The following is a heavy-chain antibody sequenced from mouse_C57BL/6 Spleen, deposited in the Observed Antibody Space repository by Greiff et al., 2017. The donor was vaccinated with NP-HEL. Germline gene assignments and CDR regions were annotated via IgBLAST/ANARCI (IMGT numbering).Heavy chain of an antibody. V-gene: IGHV1-50*01. D-gene: IGHD1-1*01. CDR3: ARGDYYGSSLYAMDY. CDR1: GYTFTSYW. Sequence: QVQLQQPGAELVKPGASVKLSCKASGYTFTSYWMQWVKQRPGQGLEWIGEIDPSDSYTNYNQKFKGKATLTVDTSSSTAYMQLSSLTSEYSAVYYCARGDYYGSSLYAMDYWGQGTSVTVSS. J-gene: IGHJ4*01. CDR2: IDPSDSYT.